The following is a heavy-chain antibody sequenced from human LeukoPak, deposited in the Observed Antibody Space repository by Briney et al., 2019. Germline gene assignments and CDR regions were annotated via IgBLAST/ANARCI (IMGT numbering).Heavy chain of an antibody. CDR2: IYYSGTT. J-gene: IGHJ4*02. CDR1: GGSISSYY. V-gene: IGHV4-59*12. CDR3: ARGLGLVVGSRNYFDY. D-gene: IGHD2-15*01. Sequence: PSETLSLTCTVSGGSISSYYWSWIRQPPGKGLEWIGYIYYSGTTNYNPSLKSRVTISVDTSKNQFSLKLSSVTAADTAVYYCARGLGLVVGSRNYFDYWGLGTLVTVSS.